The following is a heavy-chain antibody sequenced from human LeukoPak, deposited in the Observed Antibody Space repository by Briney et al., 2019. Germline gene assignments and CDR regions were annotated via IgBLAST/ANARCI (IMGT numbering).Heavy chain of an antibody. V-gene: IGHV4-39*01. J-gene: IGHJ4*02. CDR1: GGSISSSSYY. Sequence: SETLSLTCTVSGGSISSSSYYWGWIRQPPGKGLEWIGSIYYSGSTYYNPSLKSRVTISVDTSKNQFSLKLSSVTAADTAVYYCARHEVVEGSGSYYRGYFDYWGQGTLVTVSS. CDR3: ARHEVVEGSGSYYRGYFDY. D-gene: IGHD1-26*01. CDR2: IYYSGST.